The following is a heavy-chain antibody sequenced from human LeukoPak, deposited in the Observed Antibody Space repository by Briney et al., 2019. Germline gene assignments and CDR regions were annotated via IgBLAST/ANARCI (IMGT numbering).Heavy chain of an antibody. D-gene: IGHD3-10*01. J-gene: IGHJ6*03. V-gene: IGHV3-21*01. Sequence: PGGSLRLSCAASGFTFSSYSMNWVRQAPGKGLEWVSSISSSSSYIYYADSVKGRFTISRDNSKNTLYLQMNSLRAEDTAVYYCARDLMAYGSGTYYYYYYMDVWGKGTTVTVSS. CDR3: ARDLMAYGSGTYYYYYYMDV. CDR2: ISSSSSYI. CDR1: GFTFSSYS.